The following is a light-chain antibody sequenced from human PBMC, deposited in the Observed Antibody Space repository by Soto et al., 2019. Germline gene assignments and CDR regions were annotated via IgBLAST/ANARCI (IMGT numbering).Light chain of an antibody. CDR2: AVD. V-gene: IGLV2-14*01. J-gene: IGLJ3*02. Sequence: QSALTQPASVSGSPGETITISCSGTTSDVGGHNFVSWFQQHPGKAPKMMIYAVDQRPSGVSTRFSGSKSGNTASLTISGLQTEDEADYYCSSYTGSSIRVFGGGTKLTVL. CDR3: SSYTGSSIRV. CDR1: TSDVGGHNF.